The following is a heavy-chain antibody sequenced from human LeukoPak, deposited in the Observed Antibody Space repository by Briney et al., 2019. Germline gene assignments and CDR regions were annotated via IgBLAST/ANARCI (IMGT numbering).Heavy chain of an antibody. CDR1: GFTFSSYS. Sequence: GGSLRLSCAASGFTFSSYSMNWVRQAPGKGLEWVSYISSSSSTIYYADSVKGRFTISRDNAKNSLYLQMNSLRAEDTAVYYCARDLLPAAKGGGVATVTTGAFDIWGQGTMVTVSS. J-gene: IGHJ3*02. D-gene: IGHD4-17*01. V-gene: IGHV3-48*04. CDR3: ARDLLPAAKGGGVATVTTGAFDI. CDR2: ISSSSSTI.